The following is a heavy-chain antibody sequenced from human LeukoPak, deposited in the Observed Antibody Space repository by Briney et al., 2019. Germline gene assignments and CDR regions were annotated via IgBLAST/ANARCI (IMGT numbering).Heavy chain of an antibody. V-gene: IGHV3-74*01. D-gene: IGHD3-22*01. CDR1: GFTFSSYW. CDR2: INNDGSGT. CDR3: VREEWKYSYDSSGYFSDY. Sequence: PGGSLRLSCAASGFTFSSYWMHWVRQAPGKGLVWVSRINNDGSGTSHADSVKGRFTISRDNAKNTLYLQMNSLRAEDTAVHYCVREEWKYSYDSSGYFSDYWGQGTLVTVSS. J-gene: IGHJ4*02.